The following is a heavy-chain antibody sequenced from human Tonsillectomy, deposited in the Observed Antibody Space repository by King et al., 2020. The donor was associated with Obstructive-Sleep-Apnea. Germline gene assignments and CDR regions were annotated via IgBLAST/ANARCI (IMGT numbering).Heavy chain of an antibody. CDR3: ARLIAGYFDY. CDR2: ISGSGGST. CDR1: GFTFSSSA. J-gene: IGHJ4*02. V-gene: IGHV3-23*04. D-gene: IGHD2-21*02. Sequence: VQLVESGGGLVQPGGSLRLSCAASGFTFSSSAMSWVRQAPGKGLEWVSGISGSGGSTFYADSVKGRFTISRDNSKNTLYLQMNSLRAEDTAVYYCARLIAGYFDYWGQGTLVTVSS.